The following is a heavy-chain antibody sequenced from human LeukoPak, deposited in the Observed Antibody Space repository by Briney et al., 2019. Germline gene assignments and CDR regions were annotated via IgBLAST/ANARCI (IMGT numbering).Heavy chain of an antibody. CDR3: AKDRGKAVAVYCSSTSCYYFDY. J-gene: IGHJ4*02. CDR1: GFTFSSYG. CDR2: IRYDGSNK. D-gene: IGHD2-2*01. Sequence: GGSLRLSCAASGFTFSSYGMRWVRQAPGKGLEWVAFIRYDGSNKYYADSVKGRFTISRDNSKNTLYLQMNSLRAEDTAVYYCAKDRGKAVAVYCSSTSCYYFDYWGQGTLVTVSS. V-gene: IGHV3-30*02.